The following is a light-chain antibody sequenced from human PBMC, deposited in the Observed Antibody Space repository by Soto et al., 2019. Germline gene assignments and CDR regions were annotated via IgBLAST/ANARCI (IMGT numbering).Light chain of an antibody. V-gene: IGKV1-5*03. Sequence: DIQMTKSPSTLSGELGDRGTMISRASQTISSWLAWYQQKPGKAPKLLIYKASTLKSGVPSRFSGSGSRTEFTLTISILQPDDFAPYCCQHYDSYSEAFGQGTKL. J-gene: IGKJ1*01. CDR1: QTISSW. CDR3: QHYDSYSEA. CDR2: KAS.